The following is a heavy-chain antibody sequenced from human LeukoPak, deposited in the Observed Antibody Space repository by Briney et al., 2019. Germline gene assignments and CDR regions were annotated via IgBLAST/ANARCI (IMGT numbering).Heavy chain of an antibody. D-gene: IGHD3-16*02. J-gene: IGHJ4*02. CDR1: GYTFTGYY. CDR3: ARVMITFGGVIATSENHFDY. Sequence: ASVKVSCKASGYTFTGYYMHWVRQAPGQGLEWMGWINPNSGGTNYAQKFQGRVTMTRDTSISTAYMELSRLRSDDTAVYYCARVMITFGGVIATSENHFDYWGQGTLVTVSS. CDR2: INPNSGGT. V-gene: IGHV1-2*02.